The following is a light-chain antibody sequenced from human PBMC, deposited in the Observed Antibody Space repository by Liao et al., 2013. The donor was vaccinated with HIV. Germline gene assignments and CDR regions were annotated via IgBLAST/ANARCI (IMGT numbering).Light chain of an antibody. V-gene: IGLV3-1*01. J-gene: IGLJ3*02. CDR2: QDS. CDR3: QVWDSSSDHWV. CDR1: KLGDKY. Sequence: SYELTQPPSVSVSPGQTASITCSGDKLGDKYACWYQQKPGQSPVLVIYQDSDRPSGIPERFSGSNSGHTATLTISRVEAGDEADYYCQVWDSSSDHWVFGGGTKLTVL.